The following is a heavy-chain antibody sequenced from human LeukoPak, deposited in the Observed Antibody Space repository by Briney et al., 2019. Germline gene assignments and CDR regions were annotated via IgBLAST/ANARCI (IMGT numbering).Heavy chain of an antibody. CDR1: GVSVSSDSHY. Sequence: SETLSLTCTVSGVSVSSDSHYWSWTRQPPGKGLEWIGYFYYSGRTKYNPSLKSRVTMSVDRSKNQFSLKLSSVTAADTAIYYCVREAATYYYDSSGYYRQTEVFDIWGQGTMVTVSS. V-gene: IGHV4-61*01. J-gene: IGHJ3*02. CDR3: VREAATYYYDSSGYYRQTEVFDI. CDR2: FYYSGRT. D-gene: IGHD3-22*01.